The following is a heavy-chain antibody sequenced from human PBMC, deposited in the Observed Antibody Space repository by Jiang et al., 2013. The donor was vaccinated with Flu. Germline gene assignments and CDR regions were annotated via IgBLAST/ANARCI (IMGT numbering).Heavy chain of an antibody. CDR1: GDSISSGNW. Sequence: GSGLVKPSETLSLTCAVSGDSISSGNWWTWLRQSPGKGLEWIGEIAHRGTTNYNPSLKSRVRISVDKSKNQFFLKLTSVTAADTAVYYCARVKADYSTNSCYPDPWGQGILVTVSS. CDR3: ARVKADYSTNSCYPDP. CDR2: IAHRGTT. D-gene: IGHD2-2*01. J-gene: IGHJ5*02. V-gene: IGHV4-4*02.